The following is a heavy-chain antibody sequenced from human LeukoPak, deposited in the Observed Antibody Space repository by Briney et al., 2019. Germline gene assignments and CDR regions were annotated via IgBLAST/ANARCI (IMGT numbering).Heavy chain of an antibody. D-gene: IGHD1-20*01. CDR3: ARRADNYAFDY. CDR1: GHSFTNYW. Sequence: GESLKISCKGSGHSFTNYWIGWVRQMPGKGLEWMGIIYPGDSDTRYSPSFQGQVTISADKSITTAYLQWSSLKASDTAMYYCARRADNYAFDYWGQGTLVTVSS. J-gene: IGHJ4*02. V-gene: IGHV5-51*01. CDR2: IYPGDSDT.